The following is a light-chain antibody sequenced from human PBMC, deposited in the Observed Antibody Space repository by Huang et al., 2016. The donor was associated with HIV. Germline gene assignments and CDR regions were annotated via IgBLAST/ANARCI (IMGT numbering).Light chain of an antibody. CDR1: HNITDKY. V-gene: IGKV3-20*01. J-gene: IGKJ1*01. CDR2: DSS. CDR3: QQYDTSPWT. Sequence: EIVLTQSPGTLSLSPGERGTLSCRASHNITDKYVAWYQKRSGQAPRLLFYDSSGRATGTPVRFSGSGSGTDFFLTINGLEPEDFALYYCQQYDTSPWTFGQGTKLEI.